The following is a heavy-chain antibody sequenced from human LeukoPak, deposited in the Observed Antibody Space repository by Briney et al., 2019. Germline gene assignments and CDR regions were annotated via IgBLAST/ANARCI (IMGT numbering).Heavy chain of an antibody. V-gene: IGHV3-15*01. J-gene: IGHJ4*02. CDR2: IKSKTDGGTT. CDR1: GFTFSNAW. CDR3: TTDPNLWSGELVDY. D-gene: IGHD3-10*01. Sequence: PGGSLRLSCAASGFTFSNAWMSWVRQAPGKGLEWVGRIKSKTDGGTTDYAAPVKGRFTISRDDSKNTLYLQMNSLKTEDTAVYYCTTDPNLWSGELVDYWGQGTLVTVSS.